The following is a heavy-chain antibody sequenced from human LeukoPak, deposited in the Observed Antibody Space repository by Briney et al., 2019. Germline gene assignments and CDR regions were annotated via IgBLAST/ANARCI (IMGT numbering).Heavy chain of an antibody. CDR1: GYTFTSYY. CDR2: INPSGGST. V-gene: IGHV1-46*01. Sequence: ASVTVSCKASGYTFTSYYMHWVRQAPGQGLEWMGIINPSGGSTSYAQKFQGRVTMTRDMSTSTVYMELSSLRSEDTAVYYCARAHREGWTRIAAAGTELPDYWGQGTLVTVSS. J-gene: IGHJ4*02. D-gene: IGHD6-13*01. CDR3: ARAHREGWTRIAAAGTELPDY.